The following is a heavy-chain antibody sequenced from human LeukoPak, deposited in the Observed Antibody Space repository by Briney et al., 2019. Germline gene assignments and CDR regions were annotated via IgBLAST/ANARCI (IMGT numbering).Heavy chain of an antibody. CDR2: INQDGIDK. Sequence: GGSLRLSCAASGFTFSFHWMTWVRQAPGKRLEWVASINQDGIDKYYVDSVKGRFTISRDNAKNSPHLQMNSLRAEDTAIYYCARDLDYWGLGTLVTVSS. J-gene: IGHJ4*02. CDR1: GFTFSFHW. V-gene: IGHV3-7*03. CDR3: ARDLDY.